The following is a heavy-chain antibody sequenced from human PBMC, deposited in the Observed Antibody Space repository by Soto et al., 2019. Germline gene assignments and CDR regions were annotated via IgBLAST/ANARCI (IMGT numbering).Heavy chain of an antibody. D-gene: IGHD2-2*01. Sequence: SETLSLTCTVSGGSISSGGYYWSWIRQHPGKGLEWIGYIYYSGSTYYNPSLKSRVTISVDTSKNQFSLKLSSVTAADTAVYYCARDREYQLLGHYYYYGTDVWGQGPTVTVSS. J-gene: IGHJ6*02. CDR2: IYYSGST. CDR3: ARDREYQLLGHYYYYGTDV. CDR1: GGSISSGGYY. V-gene: IGHV4-31*03.